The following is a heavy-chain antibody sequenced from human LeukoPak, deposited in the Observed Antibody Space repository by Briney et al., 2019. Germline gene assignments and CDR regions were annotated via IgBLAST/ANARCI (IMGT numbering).Heavy chain of an antibody. CDR3: TRQEYQLLFSGFDP. CDR2: IYYGGST. D-gene: IGHD2-2*01. CDR1: GGSISSNSYY. V-gene: IGHV4-39*01. J-gene: IGHJ5*02. Sequence: SETLSLTCTVSGGSISSNSYYWGWIRQPPGKGLEWIGSIYYGGSTYYNPSLKSRVTISVDTSKNQFSLKLSSVTAADTAVYYCTRQEYQLLFSGFDPWGQGTLVTVSS.